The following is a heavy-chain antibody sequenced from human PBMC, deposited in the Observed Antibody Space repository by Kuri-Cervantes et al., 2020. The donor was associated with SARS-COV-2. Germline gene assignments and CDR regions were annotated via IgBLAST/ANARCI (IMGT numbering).Heavy chain of an antibody. CDR3: ANIVVVPKARGNYYYDLDV. V-gene: IGHV1-69*04. Sequence: SVKVSCKASGCTFSSYAIRWVRQAPGQGLEWMGRIIPILGTANYAQKFQGRVTITTDKSTSTAYMELSSLRSEDTAVYYCANIVVVPKARGNYYYDLDVWGKGTTVTVSS. CDR1: GCTFSSYA. CDR2: IIPILGTA. D-gene: IGHD2-2*01. J-gene: IGHJ6*03.